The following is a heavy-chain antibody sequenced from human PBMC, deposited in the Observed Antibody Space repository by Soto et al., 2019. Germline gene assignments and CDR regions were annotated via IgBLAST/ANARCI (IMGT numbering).Heavy chain of an antibody. CDR1: GFTFSNYA. V-gene: IGHV3-23*01. D-gene: IGHD3-10*01. J-gene: IGHJ4*02. CDR3: PKDRSAGGFDY. Sequence: PGWSLRLSCAASGFTFSNYAMSWVRQAPGKGLEWVSLVSATAGTTYYTDSVKGRFTISRDNSRNTVYLQMNSLRADDTAVYYCPKDRSAGGFDYWGQGTMGTVSS. CDR2: VSATAGTT.